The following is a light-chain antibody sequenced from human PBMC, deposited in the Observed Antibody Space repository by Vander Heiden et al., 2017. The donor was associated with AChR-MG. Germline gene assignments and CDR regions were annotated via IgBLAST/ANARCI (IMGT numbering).Light chain of an antibody. V-gene: IGKV1-5*03. J-gene: IGKJ1*01. Sequence: DIRMTQSPSTLSASVGDRVTITCRASQNINSWLTLYQQKPGKAPKLLIYKASTLESGVPSRFSGSGSGTEFTLTISSLQPDDFATYYCQQYSDYTTFGQRTKVEIK. CDR2: KAS. CDR1: QNINSW. CDR3: QQYSDYTT.